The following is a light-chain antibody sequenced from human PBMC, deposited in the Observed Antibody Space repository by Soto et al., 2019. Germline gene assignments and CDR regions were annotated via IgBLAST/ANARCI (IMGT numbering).Light chain of an antibody. CDR3: QQANSFPLT. Sequence: DIQRTQSPSSVSASIGDRVTITCRASQGISSWLAWYQQRRGKAPKLLIYSATSLQSGVPSRISSSGATTAFTLTTISLQPEDLTTCYCQQANSFPLTFGGGTKVEIK. V-gene: IGKV1-12*01. CDR2: SAT. J-gene: IGKJ4*01. CDR1: QGISSW.